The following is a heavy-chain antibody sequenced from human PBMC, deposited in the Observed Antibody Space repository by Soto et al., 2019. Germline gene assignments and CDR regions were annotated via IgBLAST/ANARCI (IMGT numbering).Heavy chain of an antibody. V-gene: IGHV3-23*01. J-gene: IGHJ4*02. Sequence: EVQLLQSGGGLVQPGGSLRLSCASSGFSFSSYAMSWVRQAPGKGLEWVSGIGASGGSTYYTDSVKGRFTIARDSSKNTVYLQMNILTAADTAVYFCAKDLGFSAPTAFDYWGLGTQVTVSS. CDR3: AKDLGFSAPTAFDY. CDR2: IGASGGST. D-gene: IGHD3-10*01. CDR1: GFSFSSYA.